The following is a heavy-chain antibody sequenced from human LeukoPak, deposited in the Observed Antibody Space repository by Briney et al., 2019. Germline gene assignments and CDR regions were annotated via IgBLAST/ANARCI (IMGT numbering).Heavy chain of an antibody. CDR2: IYYSGST. D-gene: IGHD5-12*01. CDR1: GGSISSYY. CDR3: ARGYGGYSGYDYMIY. Sequence: SETLSLTCTVSGGSISSYYWSWIRQPPGKGLEWIGYIYYSGSTNYNPSLKSRVTISVDTSKNQFSLKLSSVTAADTAVYYCARGYGGYSGYDYMIYWGQGTLVTASS. J-gene: IGHJ4*02. V-gene: IGHV4-59*01.